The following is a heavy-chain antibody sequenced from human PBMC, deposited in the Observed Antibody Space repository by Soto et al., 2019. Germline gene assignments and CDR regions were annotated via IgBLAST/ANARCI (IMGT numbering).Heavy chain of an antibody. CDR3: AKATQQLDPRHGMDV. J-gene: IGHJ6*02. CDR2: ISYDGSNK. CDR1: GFTFSSYG. V-gene: IGHV3-30*18. D-gene: IGHD6-13*01. Sequence: QVQLVESGGGVVQPGRSLRLSCAASGFTFSSYGMHWVRQAPGKGLEWVAVISYDGSNKYYADSVKGRFTISRDNSKNTVYLQMNSLRAEDTAVYYCAKATQQLDPRHGMDVWGQGTTVTVSS.